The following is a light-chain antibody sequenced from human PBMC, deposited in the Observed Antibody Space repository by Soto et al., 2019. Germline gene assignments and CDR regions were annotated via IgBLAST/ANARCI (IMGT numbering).Light chain of an antibody. CDR2: GAS. CDR3: QQYGSSPPIT. J-gene: IGKJ5*01. CDR1: QSVSSGD. Sequence: EIVLTQSPGPLSLSPGERATLPCRASQSVSSGDLAWCQQKPGQAPRLLIYGASSRATGIPDRFSGSGSGTDFTLTISRLEPEDFAVYYCQQYGSSPPITFGQGTRLEIK. V-gene: IGKV3-20*01.